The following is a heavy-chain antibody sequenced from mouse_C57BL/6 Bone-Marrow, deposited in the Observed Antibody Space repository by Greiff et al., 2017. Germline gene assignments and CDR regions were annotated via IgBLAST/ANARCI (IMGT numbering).Heavy chain of an antibody. Sequence: VKLLESGAELVKPGASVKLSCKASGYTFTEYTIHWVTQRSGQGLEWIGWFYPGSGSIKYNEKFKDKATLTADKSSSTVYMELSRLTSEDSAVYFCARHEDTVVATDYFDDWGQGTTLTVSS. J-gene: IGHJ2*01. CDR2: FYPGSGSI. D-gene: IGHD1-1*01. CDR3: ARHEDTVVATDYFDD. V-gene: IGHV1-62-2*01. CDR1: GYTFTEYT.